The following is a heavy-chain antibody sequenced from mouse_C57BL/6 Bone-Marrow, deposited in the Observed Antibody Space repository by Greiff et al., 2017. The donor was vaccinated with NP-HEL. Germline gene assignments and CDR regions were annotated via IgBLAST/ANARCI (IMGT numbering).Heavy chain of an antibody. CDR3: ARHGRIRRWWYFDV. CDR2: ISNLAYSI. Sequence: DVMLVESGGGLVQPGGSLKLSCAASGFTFSDYGMAWVRQAPRKGPEWVAFISNLAYSIYYADTVTGRFTISRENAKNTLYLEMSSLRSEDTAMYYCARHGRIRRWWYFDVWGTGTTVTVSS. V-gene: IGHV5-15*01. CDR1: GFTFSDYG. J-gene: IGHJ1*03. D-gene: IGHD2-12*01.